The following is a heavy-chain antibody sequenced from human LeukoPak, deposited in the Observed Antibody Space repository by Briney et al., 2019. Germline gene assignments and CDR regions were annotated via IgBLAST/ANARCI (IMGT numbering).Heavy chain of an antibody. Sequence: ASVKVSCKASGYTFTGYYMHWVRQAPGQGLEWMGWINPNSGGTNYAQKFQGRVTMTRDTSISTAYMELSRLRSDDTAVYYCARENDSGWYFWFDPWGQGTLVTVSS. CDR2: INPNSGGT. D-gene: IGHD6-19*01. CDR1: GYTFTGYY. CDR3: ARENDSGWYFWFDP. J-gene: IGHJ5*02. V-gene: IGHV1-2*02.